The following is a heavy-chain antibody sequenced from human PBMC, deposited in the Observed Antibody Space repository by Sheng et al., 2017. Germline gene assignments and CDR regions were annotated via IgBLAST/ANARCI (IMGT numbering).Heavy chain of an antibody. CDR1: GFTFSSYG. CDR3: AKDAGYSSSWYYYYYYMDV. CDR2: IRYDGSNK. Sequence: QVQLVESGGGVVQPGGSLRLSCAASGFTFSSYGMHWVRQAPGKGLEWVAFIRYDGSNKYYADSVKGRFTISRDNSKNTLYLQMNSLRAEDTAVYYCAKDAGYSSSWYYYYYYMDVWGKGTTVTVSS. D-gene: IGHD6-13*01. J-gene: IGHJ6*03. V-gene: IGHV3-30*02.